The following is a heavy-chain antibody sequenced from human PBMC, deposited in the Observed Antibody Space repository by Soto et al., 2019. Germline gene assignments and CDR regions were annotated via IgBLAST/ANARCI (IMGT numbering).Heavy chain of an antibody. CDR2: ISSSSSTI. CDR3: AREHGPHYFDY. CDR1: GFTFSSYS. V-gene: IGHV3-48*01. J-gene: IGHJ4*02. Sequence: GGSLRLSCAASGFTFSSYSMNWVRQAPGKGLEWVSYISSSSSTIYYADSVKGRFTISRDNAKNSLYLQMNSLRAEDTVVYYCAREHGPHYFDYWGQGTLVTVSS.